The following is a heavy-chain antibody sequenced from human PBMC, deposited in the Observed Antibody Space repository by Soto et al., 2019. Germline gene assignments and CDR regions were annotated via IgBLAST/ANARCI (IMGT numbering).Heavy chain of an antibody. J-gene: IGHJ4*02. Sequence: PGGSLRLSCAASGFTFSGYSMNWVRQAPGKGLEWISYISSSSSSIYYADSVKGRFTISRDNAKNSVYLQMNSLRDEDTAVYYCARKDTGSKCDYWGQGIMVTVSS. CDR2: ISSSSSSI. V-gene: IGHV3-48*02. CDR3: ARKDTGSKCDY. D-gene: IGHD5-12*01. CDR1: GFTFSGYS.